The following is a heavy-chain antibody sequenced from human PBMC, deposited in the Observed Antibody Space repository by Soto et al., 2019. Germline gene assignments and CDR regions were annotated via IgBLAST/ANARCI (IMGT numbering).Heavy chain of an antibody. CDR1: GFTVSSNY. Sequence: EVQLVESGGGLVQPGGSLRLSCAASGFTVSSNYMSWVRQAPGKGLEWVSVIYSGGSTYYADSVKGRFTISRDNSKNTLYLQMNSLRTEDTAVNYCARASRNYYDSSGYLYYFDYWGQGTLVPVSS. J-gene: IGHJ4*02. CDR2: IYSGGST. V-gene: IGHV3-66*01. CDR3: ARASRNYYDSSGYLYYFDY. D-gene: IGHD3-22*01.